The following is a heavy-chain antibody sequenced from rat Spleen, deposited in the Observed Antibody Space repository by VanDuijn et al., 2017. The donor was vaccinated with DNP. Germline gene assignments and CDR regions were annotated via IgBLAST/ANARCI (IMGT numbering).Heavy chain of an antibody. CDR3: VRPHDYAGSYPRY. V-gene: IGHV5-22*01. J-gene: IGHJ2*01. Sequence: EVQLVESGGGLVQPGRSLKVSCEASGFIFSDYYMAWVRQAPTKGLEWVAYIRYDGGSAYYGDSVRGRFTISRDNAKSTLYLQMNSLRSEDMATYYCVRPHDYAGSYPRYWGQGVMVTVSS. D-gene: IGHD1-12*02. CDR2: IRYDGGSA. CDR1: GFIFSDYY.